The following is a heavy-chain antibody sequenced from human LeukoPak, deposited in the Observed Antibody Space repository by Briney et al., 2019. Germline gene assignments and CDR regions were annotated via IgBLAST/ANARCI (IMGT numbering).Heavy chain of an antibody. CDR1: GFTFRIYG. V-gene: IGHV3-33*06. D-gene: IGHD6-19*01. Sequence: GRSLRLSCAASGFTFRIYGMHWVRQAPGKGLEWVAVIWYDGSNTYYADSVKGRFTISRDNSKNTLYVQMNSLRAEDTAVYYCAKWSRTAVAGPLGYFDYWGQGTLVIVSS. CDR3: AKWSRTAVAGPLGYFDY. J-gene: IGHJ4*02. CDR2: IWYDGSNT.